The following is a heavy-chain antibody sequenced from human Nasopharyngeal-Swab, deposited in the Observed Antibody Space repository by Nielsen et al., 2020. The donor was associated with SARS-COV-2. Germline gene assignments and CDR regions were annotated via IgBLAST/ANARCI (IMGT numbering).Heavy chain of an antibody. CDR1: GYTFTSYG. D-gene: IGHD3-22*01. CDR2: ISAYNGNT. Sequence: ASVKVSCKASGYTFTSYGISWVRQAPGQGLEWMEWISAYNGNTNYAQKLQGRVTMTTDTSTSTAYMELRSLRSDDTAVYYCAREYYYDSSGYYPMDVWGQGTTVTVSS. CDR3: AREYYYDSSGYYPMDV. V-gene: IGHV1-18*01. J-gene: IGHJ6*02.